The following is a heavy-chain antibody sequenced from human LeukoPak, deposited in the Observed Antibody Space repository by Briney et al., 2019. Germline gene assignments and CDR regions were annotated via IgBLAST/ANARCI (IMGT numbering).Heavy chain of an antibody. CDR1: GGSISTHY. J-gene: IGHJ3*02. V-gene: IGHV4-4*07. CDR3: ARENRRDDAFDI. Sequence: SETLSLTCTVSGGSISTHYCNWVRQPAGKGLEWIGRIYTSGSTNYNPSLKSRVTISVDTSKNQFSLKLSSMTAADTAVYYCARENRRDDAFDIWGQGTMVTVSS. CDR2: IYTSGST.